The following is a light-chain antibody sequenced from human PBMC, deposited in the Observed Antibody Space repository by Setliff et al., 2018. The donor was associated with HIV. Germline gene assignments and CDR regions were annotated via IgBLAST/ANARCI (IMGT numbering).Light chain of an antibody. CDR2: EVK. CDR1: PSDVGGYNY. Sequence: QSALTQPASVSGSPGQSITISCTGTPSDVGGYNYVSWYQQHPGKAPKLIIYEVKNRPSGVSNRFSGSKSGNPASLTISGLQAEDEADYYCSSYAITNTLPFGTGTKVTVL. CDR3: SSYAITNTLP. J-gene: IGLJ1*01. V-gene: IGLV2-14*01.